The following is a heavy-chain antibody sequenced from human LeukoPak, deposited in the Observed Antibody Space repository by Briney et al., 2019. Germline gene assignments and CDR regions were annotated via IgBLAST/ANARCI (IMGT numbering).Heavy chain of an antibody. D-gene: IGHD2-2*01. CDR3: AKDACSGTSCSFDY. CDR2: IWSDGSNV. J-gene: IGHJ4*02. CDR1: GFIFSNYG. V-gene: IGHV3-33*03. Sequence: GGSLRLSCAASGFIFSNYGMHWARQAPGKGLEWVGVIWSDGSNVKYPDSVKGRFTISRDNAKNSLFVQMNSLRAEDTALYYCAKDACSGTSCSFDYWGQGTLVTVSS.